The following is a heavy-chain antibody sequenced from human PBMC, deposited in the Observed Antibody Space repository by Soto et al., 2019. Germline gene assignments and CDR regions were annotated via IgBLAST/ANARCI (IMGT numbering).Heavy chain of an antibody. CDR2: INHSGST. J-gene: IGHJ6*02. CDR3: ARAYVWGNYRLYYYYYYGMDV. D-gene: IGHD3-16*02. CDR1: GGSFSGYY. V-gene: IGHV4-34*01. Sequence: PSETLSLTCAVYGGSFSGYYWSWIRQPPGKGLEWIGEINHSGSTNYNPSLKSRVTISVDTSKNQFSLKLSSVTAADTAVYYCARAYVWGNYRLYYYYYYGMDVWGQRTTVTVSS.